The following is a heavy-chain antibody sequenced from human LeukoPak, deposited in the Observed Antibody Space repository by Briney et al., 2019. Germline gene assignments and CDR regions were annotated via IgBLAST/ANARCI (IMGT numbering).Heavy chain of an antibody. CDR2: IYYSGST. D-gene: IGHD2-2*02. CDR1: GGSISSSSYY. CDR3: AQTLVPAAILFDY. Sequence: KPSETLSLTCTVSGGSISSSSYYWGWIRQPPGKGLEWIGSIYYSGSTYYNPSLKSRVTISVDTSKNQFSLKLSSVTAADTAVYYCAQTLVPAAILFDYWGQGTLVTVSS. V-gene: IGHV4-39*01. J-gene: IGHJ4*02.